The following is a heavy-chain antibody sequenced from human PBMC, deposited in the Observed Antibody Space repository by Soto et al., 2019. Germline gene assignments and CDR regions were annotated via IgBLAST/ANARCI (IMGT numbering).Heavy chain of an antibody. V-gene: IGHV1-69*06. CDR3: ARRDSGGYYRCFDS. CDR2: TGSGTGPG. J-gene: IGHJ5*01. D-gene: IGHD2-21*02. CDR1: GGSLSTDP. Sequence: SVKVSCVASGGSLSTDPISWVRQAPGQGLEWMGGTGSGTGPGNHAQKCQGRLTVSAEKSPSTVYMELTNPSSEDTDVYYCARRDSGGYYRCFDSWGQGTLVTVSS.